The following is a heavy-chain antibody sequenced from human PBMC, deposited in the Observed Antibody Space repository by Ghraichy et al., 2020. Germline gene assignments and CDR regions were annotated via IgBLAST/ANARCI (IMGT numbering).Heavy chain of an antibody. Sequence: SVKVSCKASGGTFSSYAISWVRQAPGQGLEWMGRIIPILGIANYAQKFQGRVTITADKSTSTAYMELSSLRSEDTAVYYCAREKDYGDLKDAFDIWGQGTMVTVSS. CDR2: IIPILGIA. V-gene: IGHV1-69*04. J-gene: IGHJ3*02. CDR1: GGTFSSYA. D-gene: IGHD4-17*01. CDR3: AREKDYGDLKDAFDI.